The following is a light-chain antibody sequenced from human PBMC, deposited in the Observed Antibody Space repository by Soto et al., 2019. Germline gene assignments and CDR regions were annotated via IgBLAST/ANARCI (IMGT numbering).Light chain of an antibody. CDR2: VAS. Sequence: EIVMTQSPVTLSVSPGDRATLPCRASQSVYSNLAWYQQKPGQTPKLLIYVASTRATGIPARFSGGGSGTEFTLTISSLQSEDFAVYYCQQYNVWPLTFGGGTKVEFK. CDR1: QSVYSN. J-gene: IGKJ4*01. V-gene: IGKV3-15*01. CDR3: QQYNVWPLT.